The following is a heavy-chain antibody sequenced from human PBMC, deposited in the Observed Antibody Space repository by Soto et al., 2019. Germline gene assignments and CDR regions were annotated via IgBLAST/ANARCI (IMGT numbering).Heavy chain of an antibody. CDR1: GGSFSSYA. CDR3: ARTLVPAAPYYYYYGMDA. V-gene: IGHV1-69*13. D-gene: IGHD2-2*01. J-gene: IGHJ6*02. CDR2: IIPIFGTA. Sequence: SVKVSCKASGGSFSSYAISWVRQAPGQGLEWMGGIIPIFGTANYAQKFQGRVTITADESTSTAYRELSSLRSEDTAVYYCARTLVPAAPYYYYYGMDAWGQGTTVTVSS.